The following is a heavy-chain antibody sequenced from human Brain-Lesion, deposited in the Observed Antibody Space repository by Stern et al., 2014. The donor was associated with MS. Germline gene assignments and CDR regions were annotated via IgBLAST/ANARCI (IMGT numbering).Heavy chain of an antibody. J-gene: IGHJ4*02. CDR3: ATLSPGAGGNYYRHFDY. CDR1: GYTLTELS. CDR2: FDPEDGET. V-gene: IGHV1-24*01. Sequence: VQLVQSGAEVTKPGASVKVSCKVSGYTLTELSMHWVRQAPRKGLEWMGGFDPEDGETSYAQKFQGRVTMTEDTSTDTAYMELSSLRSEDTAVYYCATLSPGAGGNYYRHFDYWGQGTLVTVSS. D-gene: IGHD1-26*01.